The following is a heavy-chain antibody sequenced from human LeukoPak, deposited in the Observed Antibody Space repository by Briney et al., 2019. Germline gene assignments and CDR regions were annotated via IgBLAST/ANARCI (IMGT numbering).Heavy chain of an antibody. V-gene: IGHV1-18*01. Sequence: ASVKVSCKAFGYTFTSYGISWVRQAPGQGLEWLGWISGYNGNPHYAQRHQGRVTMTTDTSTSTAYMELRSLRSDDTAVYYCARDLRDIVGAPAVPDAFDIWGQGTMVTVSS. CDR3: ARDLRDIVGAPAVPDAFDI. D-gene: IGHD2-2*01. CDR2: ISGYNGNP. CDR1: GYTFTSYG. J-gene: IGHJ3*02.